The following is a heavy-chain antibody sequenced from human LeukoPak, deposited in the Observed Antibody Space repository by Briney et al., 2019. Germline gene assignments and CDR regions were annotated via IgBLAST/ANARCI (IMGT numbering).Heavy chain of an antibody. D-gene: IGHD6-19*01. CDR1: GFTFSSYG. Sequence: GGSLRLSCAASGFTFSSYGMHWVRQAPGKGLEWVAVIWYDGSNKYYADSVKGRFTISRDNSKNTLYLQMNSLRAEDTAVYYCARDSFPGAVAGTWVYWGQGTLVTVSS. J-gene: IGHJ4*02. V-gene: IGHV3-33*01. CDR3: ARDSFPGAVAGTWVY. CDR2: IWYDGSNK.